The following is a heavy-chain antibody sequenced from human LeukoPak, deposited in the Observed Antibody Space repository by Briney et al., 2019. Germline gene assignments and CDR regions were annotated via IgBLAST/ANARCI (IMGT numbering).Heavy chain of an antibody. D-gene: IGHD3-22*01. CDR3: ARDEYYYDSSGYPPDY. CDR1: GVTFSDYY. Sequence: KTGGSLRLSCAASGVTFSDYYMSWIRQAPGKGLEWVAYISSSGSTKYYAAPVKRLFTISRENAKNSTYLQINSLTAEDTAVYYCARDEYYYDSSGYPPDYWGQGTLVTVSS. V-gene: IGHV3-11*04. CDR2: ISSSGSTK. J-gene: IGHJ4*02.